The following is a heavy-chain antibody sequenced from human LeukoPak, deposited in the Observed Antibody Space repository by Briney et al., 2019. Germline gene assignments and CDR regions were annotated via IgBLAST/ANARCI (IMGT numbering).Heavy chain of an antibody. CDR3: AKDLRNDWIPGY. V-gene: IGHV3-48*01. CDR1: GFAFSTYS. CDR2: ISSGGSTI. Sequence: GGSLRLSCAASGFAFSTYSMNWARQAPGKGLEWVSYISSGGSTIYYTDSVKGRFTISRDNAKKSLYLQMNSLRAEDTAVYYCAKDLRNDWIPGYWGQGTLVTVSS. D-gene: IGHD1-1*01. J-gene: IGHJ4*02.